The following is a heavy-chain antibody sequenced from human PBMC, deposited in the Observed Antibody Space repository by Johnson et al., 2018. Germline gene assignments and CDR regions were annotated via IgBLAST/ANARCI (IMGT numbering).Heavy chain of an antibody. J-gene: IGHJ6*02. CDR2: ISWNSGSI. Sequence: VQLVESGGGLVQPGRSLRLSCAASGFTFDDYAMHWVRQAPGKGLEWVSGISWNSGSIGYADSVKGRFTISRDNAKNSLYLQMNSLRAEDTALDYCAKGTGAYYYYYGMDVWGQGTTVTVSS. CDR1: GFTFDDYA. V-gene: IGHV3-9*01. CDR3: AKGTGAYYYYYGMDV. D-gene: IGHD1-14*01.